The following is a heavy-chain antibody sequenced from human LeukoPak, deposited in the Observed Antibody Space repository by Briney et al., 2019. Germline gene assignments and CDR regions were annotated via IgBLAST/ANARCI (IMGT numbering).Heavy chain of an antibody. CDR2: INWNGGST. CDR3: ARLTSTWYGGQDF. V-gene: IGHV3-20*04. Sequence: GRSLRLSCAASGFTFDDYAMSWVRQAPGKGLEWVSGINWNGGSTGYADSVKGRFTISRDNAKNSLYLQMNSLRAEDTALYYCARLTSTWYGGQDFWGQGTLVTVSS. D-gene: IGHD6-13*01. CDR1: GFTFDDYA. J-gene: IGHJ4*02.